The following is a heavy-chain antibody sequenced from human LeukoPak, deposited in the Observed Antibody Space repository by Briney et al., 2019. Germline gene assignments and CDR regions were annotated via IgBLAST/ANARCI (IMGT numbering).Heavy chain of an antibody. CDR2: ISGSGGST. D-gene: IGHD2-15*01. CDR1: GFTFSSYA. J-gene: IGHJ4*02. Sequence: GGSLRLSCAASGFTFSSYAMSWVRQAPGKGLEWVSAISGSGGSTYYADSVKGRFTISRDNSKNTLYLQMNSLRAEDTAVYYCAKWPVVVVVAATESGFDYWGQGTLVTVSS. CDR3: AKWPVVVVVAATESGFDY. V-gene: IGHV3-23*01.